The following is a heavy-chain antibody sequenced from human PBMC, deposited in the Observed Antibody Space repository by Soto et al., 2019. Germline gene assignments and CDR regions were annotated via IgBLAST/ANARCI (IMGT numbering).Heavy chain of an antibody. CDR2: IYYSGST. D-gene: IGHD3-3*01. Sequence: PSETLSLTCTVSGGSISSYYWSWIRQPPGKGLEWIGYIYYSGSTNYNPSLKSRVTISVDTSKNQFSLKLSSVTAADTAVYYCARAAAADDFWSGYLYYFDYWGQGTLVTVS. CDR1: GGSISSYY. J-gene: IGHJ4*02. V-gene: IGHV4-59*01. CDR3: ARAAAADDFWSGYLYYFDY.